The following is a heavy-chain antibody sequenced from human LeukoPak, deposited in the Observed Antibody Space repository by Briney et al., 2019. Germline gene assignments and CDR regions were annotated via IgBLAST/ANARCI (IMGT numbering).Heavy chain of an antibody. CDR2: IYYSGST. J-gene: IGHJ5*02. D-gene: IGHD6-13*01. CDR1: GGSISSYY. Sequence: SETLSLTCTVSGGSISSYYWSWIRQPPGKGLEWIGYIYYSGSTNYNPSLKSRVTISVDTSKNQFSLKLSSVTAADTAAYYCARDRHSSSARFDPWGQGTLVTVSS. CDR3: ARDRHSSSARFDP. V-gene: IGHV4-59*01.